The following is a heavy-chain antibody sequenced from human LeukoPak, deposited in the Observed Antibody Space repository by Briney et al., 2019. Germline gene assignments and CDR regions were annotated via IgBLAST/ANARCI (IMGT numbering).Heavy chain of an antibody. Sequence: SQTLSLTCAISGDSVSSNSAAWNWIRQSPSRGLEWLGRTYYRSKWYNDYAVSVKSRITINPDTSKNQFSLQLNSVTPEDTAVYYCARGTGYSSSPGSYYSDYWGQGTLVTVSS. J-gene: IGHJ4*02. V-gene: IGHV6-1*01. CDR1: GDSVSSNSAA. CDR3: ARGTGYSSSPGSYYSDY. CDR2: TYYRSKWYN. D-gene: IGHD6-6*01.